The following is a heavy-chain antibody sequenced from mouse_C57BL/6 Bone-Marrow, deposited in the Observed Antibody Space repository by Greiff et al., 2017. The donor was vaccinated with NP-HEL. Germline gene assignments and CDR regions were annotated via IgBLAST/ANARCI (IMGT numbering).Heavy chain of an antibody. D-gene: IGHD1-1*01. CDR1: GYTFTDYY. J-gene: IGHJ2*01. V-gene: IGHV1-19*01. CDR3: ASTTVLFDY. Sequence: VQLQQSGPVLVKPGASVKMSCKASGYTFTDYYMNWVKQSHGKSLEWIGVIYPYNGGTSYNQKFKGKATLTVDKSSSTAYMELNSLTSEDSAVYYCASTTVLFDYWGQGTTLTVSS. CDR2: IYPYNGGT.